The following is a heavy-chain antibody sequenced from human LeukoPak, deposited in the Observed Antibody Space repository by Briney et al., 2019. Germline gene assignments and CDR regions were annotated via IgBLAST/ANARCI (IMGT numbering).Heavy chain of an antibody. CDR2: ISSSSSYI. J-gene: IGHJ4*02. D-gene: IGHD4-17*01. V-gene: IGHV3-21*01. CDR3: ARDFYGDYGGNGY. CDR1: GFTFSSYS. Sequence: GGSLRLSCAASGFTFSSYSMNWVRQAPGKGLEWVSSISSSSSYIYYADSVEGRFTISRDNAKNSLYLQMNSLRAEDTAVYHCARDFYGDYGGNGYWGQGTLVTVSS.